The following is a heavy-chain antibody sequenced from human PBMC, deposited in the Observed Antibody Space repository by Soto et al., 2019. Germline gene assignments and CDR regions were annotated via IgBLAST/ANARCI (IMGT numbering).Heavy chain of an antibody. CDR2: ISFDGANE. Sequence: QLVESGGRGVQPGRSLRLSCEASEFTFSSYAMHWVRQAPGRGLEWVALISFDGANEYYADSVKGRFIISRDNSKSMVYLQMNSLRPDDTAIYYCARPIPRWSYHYGMDVWPRDHRHRLL. D-gene: IGHD2-15*01. J-gene: IGHJ6*02. CDR3: ARPIPRWSYHYGMDV. V-gene: IGHV3-30-3*01. CDR1: EFTFSSYA.